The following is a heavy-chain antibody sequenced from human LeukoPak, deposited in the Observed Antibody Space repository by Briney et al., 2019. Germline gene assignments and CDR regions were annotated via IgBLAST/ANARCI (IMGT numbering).Heavy chain of an antibody. Sequence: ASVKVSCKASGNTFTSYYMHWVRQAPGQGLEWMGIINPSGGSTSYAQKFQGRVTMTRDMSTNTAYMELSSLRSEDTAVYYCARASYYDKVRFAVPQVYYYYYYMDVWGKGTTVTISS. CDR3: ARASYYDKVRFAVPQVYYYYYYMDV. V-gene: IGHV1-46*01. CDR2: INPSGGST. CDR1: GNTFTSYY. J-gene: IGHJ6*03. D-gene: IGHD3-22*01.